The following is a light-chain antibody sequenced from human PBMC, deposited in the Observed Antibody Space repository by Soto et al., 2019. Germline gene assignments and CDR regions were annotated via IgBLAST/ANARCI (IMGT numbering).Light chain of an antibody. CDR2: DVS. V-gene: IGLV2-14*03. CDR3: SSYTTSNTVI. J-gene: IGLJ2*01. Sequence: QSVLTQPASVSGSPGQSITISCTGTSSDVGGYNYVSWYQHHPDKAPKLMIYDVSNRPSGVSNRFSGSKSCNTASLTISGIEAEDEADYYCSSYTTSNTVIFGGGTKVTVL. CDR1: SSDVGGYNY.